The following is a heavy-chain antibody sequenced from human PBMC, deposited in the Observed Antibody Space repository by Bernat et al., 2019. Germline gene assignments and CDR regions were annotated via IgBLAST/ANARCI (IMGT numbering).Heavy chain of an antibody. CDR3: ARTYSSGWFSIKLDAFDI. Sequence: QVTLKESGPVLVKPTETLTLTYTVSGFSLSNARMGVSWIRQPPGKALEWLAHIFSNDEKSYSTSLKSRLTISKDTSKSQVVLTMTNMDPVDTATYYCARTYSSGWFSIKLDAFDIWGQGTMVTVSS. J-gene: IGHJ3*02. D-gene: IGHD6-19*01. CDR1: GFSLSNARMG. V-gene: IGHV2-26*01. CDR2: IFSNDEK.